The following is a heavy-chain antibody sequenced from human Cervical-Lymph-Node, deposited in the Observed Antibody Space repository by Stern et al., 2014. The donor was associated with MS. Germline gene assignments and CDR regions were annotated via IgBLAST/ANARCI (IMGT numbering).Heavy chain of an antibody. CDR1: GYTFTNYG. D-gene: IGHD2-2*01. CDR2: TNGHNGKT. J-gene: IGHJ3*02. V-gene: IGHV1-18*01. Sequence: VQLLESGAEVKKPGASVKVSCKASGYTFTNYGVSWVRQAPGQGLEWMGWTNGHNGKTYYAQKFQGKVTMTTDTSTSTAYMELRSLRSDDTAVYFCARVPAAMHDAFDIWGQGTMVTVSS. CDR3: ARVPAAMHDAFDI.